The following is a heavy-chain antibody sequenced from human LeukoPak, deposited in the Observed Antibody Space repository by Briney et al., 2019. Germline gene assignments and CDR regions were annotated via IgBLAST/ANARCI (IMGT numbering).Heavy chain of an antibody. CDR3: ARDRAVSWFDS. CDR1: GLTFSSHG. CDR2: ISLDGSKK. Sequence: GGSLRLSCAASGLTFSSHGFHWVRQAPGTGREWVTFISLDGSKKSYADSVKGRFTFSRDDSKNTLYLEMNSLRAEDTAVYYCARDRAVSWFDSWGLGTLVTVSS. D-gene: IGHD3-10*01. J-gene: IGHJ5*01. V-gene: IGHV3-33*05.